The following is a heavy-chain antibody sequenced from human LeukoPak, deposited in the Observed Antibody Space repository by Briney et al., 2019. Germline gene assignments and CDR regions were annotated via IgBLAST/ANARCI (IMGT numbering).Heavy chain of an antibody. J-gene: IGHJ4*02. D-gene: IGHD6-19*01. CDR1: DGSINSYY. Sequence: SETLSLTCSVSDGSINSYYWNWIRQHPGKGLEWIGYTYYSGSTYYNPSLKSRVSISVDTSKNQFSLKLSSVTAAETAVYYCARYSSGWSYSFDYWGQGTLVTVSS. V-gene: IGHV4-59*06. CDR3: ARYSSGWSYSFDY. CDR2: TYYSGST.